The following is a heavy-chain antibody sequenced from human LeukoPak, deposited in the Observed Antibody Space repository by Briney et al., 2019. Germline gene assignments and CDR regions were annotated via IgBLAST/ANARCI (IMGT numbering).Heavy chain of an antibody. V-gene: IGHV4-31*03. Sequence: SETLSLTCTVSGGSISSGGYYWSWIRQHPGKGLEWIGYIYYSGSTYYNPSLKSRVTISVDTSKNQFSLNLSSVTAADTAVYYCASQTATTMVRGVPQFSFDYWGQGTLVTVSS. CDR3: ASQTATTMVRGVPQFSFDY. D-gene: IGHD3-10*01. CDR1: GGSISSGGYY. CDR2: IYYSGST. J-gene: IGHJ4*02.